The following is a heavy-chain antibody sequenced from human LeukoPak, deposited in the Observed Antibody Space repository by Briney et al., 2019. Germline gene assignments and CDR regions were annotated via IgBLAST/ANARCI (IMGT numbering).Heavy chain of an antibody. D-gene: IGHD6-19*01. CDR2: MNQDGRDK. CDR1: GFSFNEFW. V-gene: IGHV3-7*03. J-gene: IGHJ4*02. CDR3: AKLLAVTNSYYFNY. Sequence: GGSLRLSCAASGFSFNEFWMSWVRQAPGKGLEWVANMNQDGRDKVYVGSVKGRFTISRDNAKNSLFLQMNSLRAEGTAVYYCAKLLAVTNSYYFNYWGQGTLVTVSS.